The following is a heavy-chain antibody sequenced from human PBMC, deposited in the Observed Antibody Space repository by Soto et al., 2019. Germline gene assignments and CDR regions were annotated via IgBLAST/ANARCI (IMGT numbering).Heavy chain of an antibody. CDR1: GGSISSGGYC. Sequence: TLSLTCTVSGGSISSGGYCFIGMGQRPGNGLELIGYIYYSGSTYYNPSLKSRVTISVDTSKNQFSLKLSSVTAADTAVYYCARDMITFGGVIPRHAFDIWGQGTMVTVSS. CDR2: IYYSGST. D-gene: IGHD3-16*02. V-gene: IGHV4-31*03. CDR3: ARDMITFGGVIPRHAFDI. J-gene: IGHJ3*02.